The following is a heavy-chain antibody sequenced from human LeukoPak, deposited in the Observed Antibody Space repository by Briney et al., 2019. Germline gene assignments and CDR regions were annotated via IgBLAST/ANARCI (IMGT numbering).Heavy chain of an antibody. J-gene: IGHJ3*02. CDR1: GYSFTSYW. CDR3: ARRYYDILTGPGAFDI. V-gene: IGHV5-51*01. CDR2: IYPGDSDT. D-gene: IGHD3-9*01. Sequence: GESLKISCKGSGYSFTSYWIGWVRQMPGKGLEWMGIIYPGDSDTRYSPSFQGQVTISADKSISTAYLQWSGLKASDTAMYYCARRYYDILTGPGAFDIWGQGTMVTVSS.